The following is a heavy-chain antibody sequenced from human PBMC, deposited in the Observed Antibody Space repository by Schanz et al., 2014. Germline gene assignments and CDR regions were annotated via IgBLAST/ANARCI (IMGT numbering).Heavy chain of an antibody. V-gene: IGHV3-7*04. J-gene: IGHJ4*02. CDR3: ARDNYRGSGSCAY. Sequence: EVQLVESGGGLVQPGGSLRLSCGGSGFTFSTYWMSWVRQAPGKGLEWVANIKQDGSEKYYVDAVKGRFTMSRDNAKNSMYLHMKSLRGEDTAVYYCARDNYRGSGSCAYWGQGTLVTVSS. D-gene: IGHD3-10*01. CDR2: IKQDGSEK. CDR1: GFTFSTYW.